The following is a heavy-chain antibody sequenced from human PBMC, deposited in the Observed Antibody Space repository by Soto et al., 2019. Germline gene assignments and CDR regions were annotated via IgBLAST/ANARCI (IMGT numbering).Heavy chain of an antibody. CDR1: GFTFDDYA. V-gene: IGHV3-9*01. D-gene: IGHD1-1*01. J-gene: IGHJ3*02. Sequence: GGSLRLSCAASGFTFDDYAMHWVRQAPGKGLEWVSGISWNSGSIGYADSVKGRFTISRDNAKNSLYLQMNSLRAEDTALYYCAKDIALEPIHDAFDIWGQGTMVTVSS. CDR3: AKDIALEPIHDAFDI. CDR2: ISWNSGSI.